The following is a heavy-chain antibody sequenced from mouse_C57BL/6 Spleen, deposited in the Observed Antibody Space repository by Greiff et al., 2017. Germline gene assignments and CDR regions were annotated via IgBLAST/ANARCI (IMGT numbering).Heavy chain of an antibody. CDR1: GYSITSGYY. V-gene: IGHV3-6*01. Sequence: ESGPGLVKPSQSLSLTCSVTGYSITSGYYWNWIRQPPGNKLEWRGYISYDGSNNYNPSLKNRISITRDPSKNHIFLKLNSGTTEDTATYYCARGGDYEDYFDYWGQGTTLTVSS. J-gene: IGHJ2*01. CDR2: ISYDGSN. D-gene: IGHD2-4*01. CDR3: ARGGDYEDYFDY.